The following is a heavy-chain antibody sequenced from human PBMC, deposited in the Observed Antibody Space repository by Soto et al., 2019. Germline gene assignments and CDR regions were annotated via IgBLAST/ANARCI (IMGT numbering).Heavy chain of an antibody. J-gene: IGHJ4*02. CDR2: IDWDDDK. V-gene: IGHV2-70*01. D-gene: IGHD4-4*01. Sequence: SDPMLVSHTHTLTLTCTCSGFSRRTRGKCVNWIRQPPGKALEWIALIDWDDDKYYSTSLNTRLTISKDTSKNQVVLTMTNMDPVDTATYYCARISGASVCYCNSDRKDLLDYWGQGTLVTVSS. CDR1: GFSRRTRGKC. CDR3: ARISGASVCYCNSDRKDLLDY.